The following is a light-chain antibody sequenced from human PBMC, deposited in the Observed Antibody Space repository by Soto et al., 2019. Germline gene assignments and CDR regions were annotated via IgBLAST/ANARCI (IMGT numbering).Light chain of an antibody. V-gene: IGKV3-15*01. CDR1: QSISSK. CDR2: AAS. J-gene: IGKJ1*01. Sequence: EIVMTQSPATLSVSPGEGATLSCRASQSISSKLAWYQQKPGQAPRLLIYAASTRATGVPARFSGSGSGTEFTLTISSQQSEDLAVYYCQHYNDWRWTFGQGTKVEI. CDR3: QHYNDWRWT.